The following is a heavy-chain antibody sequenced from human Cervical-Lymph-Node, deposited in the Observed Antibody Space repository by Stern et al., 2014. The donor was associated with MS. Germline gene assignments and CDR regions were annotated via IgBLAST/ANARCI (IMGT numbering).Heavy chain of an antibody. CDR1: GYTLTRNA. Sequence: VQLVESGSELKKPGASVKAFCKASGYTLTRNAINWVRQAPGQRLEWMGCINTKPGNTTYAQGFTGRFVFSLDTSLSTAYLQISSLKAEDTAIYYCARVKPAAILDSWGQGTLVTVSS. CDR3: ARVKPAAILDS. D-gene: IGHD2-2*01. J-gene: IGHJ4*02. CDR2: INTKPGNT. V-gene: IGHV7-4-1*02.